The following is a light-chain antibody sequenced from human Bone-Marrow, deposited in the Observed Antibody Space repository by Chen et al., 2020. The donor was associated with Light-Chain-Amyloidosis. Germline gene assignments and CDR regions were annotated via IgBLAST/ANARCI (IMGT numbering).Light chain of an antibody. J-gene: IGLJ2*01. V-gene: IGLV3-21*02. CDR3: QVWDIISDQVV. CDR2: DDS. CDR1: NIGRKG. Sequence: SYVVTQPPSVSEAPGQTDTITCGGNNIGRKGVQGYQQKPGQAPVLVVYDDSDRPSGIPERFSGSNSGNMATLTISSVEAGDEADYYCQVWDIISDQVVFGGGTKLTVL.